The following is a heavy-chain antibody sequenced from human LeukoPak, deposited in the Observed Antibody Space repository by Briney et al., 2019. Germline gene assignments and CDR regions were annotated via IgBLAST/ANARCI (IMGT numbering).Heavy chain of an antibody. CDR2: INSDGSST. CDR3: AKAFGDYEATLTDY. D-gene: IGHD4-17*01. V-gene: IGHV3-74*01. Sequence: PGGSLRLSCAASGFTFSSYWMHWVRQAPGKGLVWVSRINSDGSSTSYADSVKGRFTISRDNAKNTLYLQMNSLRAEGTAVYYCAKAFGDYEATLTDYWGQGTLVTVSS. CDR1: GFTFSSYW. J-gene: IGHJ4*02.